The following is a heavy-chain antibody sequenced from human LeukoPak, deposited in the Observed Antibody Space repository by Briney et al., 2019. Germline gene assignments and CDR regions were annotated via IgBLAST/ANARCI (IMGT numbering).Heavy chain of an antibody. J-gene: IGHJ4*02. CDR3: ARGEDGTGDYRPTYFDS. Sequence: SETLSLTCAVYGGSFSDYFWNWIRQPPGKGLEWIGEINHGGGTRYNPSLKSRATISVDTSKKQFSLNLTSVTAADTAVYYCARGEDGTGDYRPTYFDSWGQGALVTVSS. D-gene: IGHD4-17*01. CDR2: INHGGGT. CDR1: GGSFSDYF. V-gene: IGHV4-34*01.